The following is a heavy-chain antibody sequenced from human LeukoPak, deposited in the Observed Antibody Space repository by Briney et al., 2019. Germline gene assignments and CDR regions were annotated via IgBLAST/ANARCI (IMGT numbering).Heavy chain of an antibody. Sequence: PSETLSLTCTVSGGSISSSSYYWGWLRQPPGKGLEWIGSIYSGGSTYYTPSLKRRVTISVDTSKNQFSLKLSSVTAADTAVYYCARDWVTVARGAFDIWGQGTMVTVSS. CDR3: ARDWVTVARGAFDI. CDR1: GGSISSSSYY. CDR2: IYSGGST. J-gene: IGHJ3*02. D-gene: IGHD4-23*01. V-gene: IGHV4-39*07.